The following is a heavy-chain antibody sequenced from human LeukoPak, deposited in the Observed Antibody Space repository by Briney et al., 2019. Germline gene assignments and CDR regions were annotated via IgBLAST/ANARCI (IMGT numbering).Heavy chain of an antibody. CDR3: ARRRGYSGYGYYFDY. V-gene: IGHV4-39*01. Sequence: SSETLSLTCTVSGGSISSSSYYWDWIRQPPGKGLEWTGSIYYSGSTYYNPSLKSRVTISVDTSKNQFSLKLSSVTAADTAVYYCARRRGYSGYGYYFDYWGQGTLVTVSS. CDR2: IYYSGST. D-gene: IGHD5-12*01. J-gene: IGHJ4*02. CDR1: GGSISSSSYY.